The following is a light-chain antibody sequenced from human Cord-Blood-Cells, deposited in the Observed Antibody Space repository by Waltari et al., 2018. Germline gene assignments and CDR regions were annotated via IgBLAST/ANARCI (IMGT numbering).Light chain of an antibody. CDR2: LGS. J-gene: IGKJ2*01. Sequence: DFVMTQSPLSLPVTPGEPASISCRSSQSLLHSNGYNYLDWYLQKPGQSLQLLIYLGSNRASGVPDRFSGSGSGTDFTLKISRVEAEDVGVYYCMQALQTPRTFGQGTKLEIK. V-gene: IGKV2-28*01. CDR1: QSLLHSNGYNY. CDR3: MQALQTPRT.